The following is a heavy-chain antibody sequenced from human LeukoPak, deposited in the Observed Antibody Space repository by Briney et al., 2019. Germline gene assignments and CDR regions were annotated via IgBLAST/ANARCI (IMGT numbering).Heavy chain of an antibody. V-gene: IGHV1-2*02. CDR1: GYTFTGYY. J-gene: IGHJ3*02. Sequence: GASVKVSCKASGYTFTGYYMHWVRQAPGQGLEWMGWINPNSGGTNYAQKFQGRVTMTRDTSISTAYMELSRLRSDDTAVYYCARPMVRGVTDAFDIWGQGTMVTVSS. D-gene: IGHD3-10*01. CDR3: ARPMVRGVTDAFDI. CDR2: INPNSGGT.